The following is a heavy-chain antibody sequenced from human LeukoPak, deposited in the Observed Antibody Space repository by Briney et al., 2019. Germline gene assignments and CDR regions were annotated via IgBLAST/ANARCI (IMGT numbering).Heavy chain of an antibody. Sequence: SETLSLTCAVYGGSFSGYYWSWIRQPPGKGPEWIGEINHSGSTNYNPSLKSRVTISVDTSKNQFSLKLTSVTAADTAVYYCARGRDYVWGSYRSHYYMDVWGKGTTVTVSS. D-gene: IGHD3-16*02. CDR1: GGSFSGYY. J-gene: IGHJ6*03. V-gene: IGHV4-34*01. CDR3: ARGRDYVWGSYRSHYYMDV. CDR2: INHSGST.